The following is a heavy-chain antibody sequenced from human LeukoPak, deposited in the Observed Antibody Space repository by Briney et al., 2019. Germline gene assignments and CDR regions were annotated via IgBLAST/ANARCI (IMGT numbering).Heavy chain of an antibody. D-gene: IGHD3-10*01. Sequence: GGSLRLSCAASGFIVSSYGMYWVRQAPGKGLEWVSVISNDGSNKYYADSVKGRFSISRDNSKNTLYLQMNSLRAEDTAVYYCARDHYGLTSYPNPWGQGTLVTVSS. CDR1: GFIVSSYG. V-gene: IGHV3-30*03. J-gene: IGHJ5*02. CDR2: ISNDGSNK. CDR3: ARDHYGLTSYPNP.